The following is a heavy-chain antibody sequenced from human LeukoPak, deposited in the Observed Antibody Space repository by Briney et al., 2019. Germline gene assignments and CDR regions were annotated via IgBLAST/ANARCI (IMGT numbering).Heavy chain of an antibody. J-gene: IGHJ4*02. CDR1: GFTFSSYW. CDR2: INSDGSST. CDR3: TTDIRSTSPFDY. D-gene: IGHD2-2*01. Sequence: GGSLRLSCAASGFTFSSYWMHWVRHAPGKGLVWVSRINSDGSSTSYADSVKGRFTISRDNAKNTLYLQMNSLRAEDTAVYYCTTDIRSTSPFDYWGQGTLVTVSS. V-gene: IGHV3-74*01.